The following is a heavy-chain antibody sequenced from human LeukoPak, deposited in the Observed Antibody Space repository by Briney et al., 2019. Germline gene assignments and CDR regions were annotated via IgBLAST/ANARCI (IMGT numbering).Heavy chain of an antibody. Sequence: TETLSLTCSVSGGSISDSSYYWALIRQPPGKGLEWIGSIYYSGSIYYNPSLQSRVSMSVDTSRNQFSLNLRSVTAADTAVYYCASHGLVRWFDPWGQGTLVTVSS. V-gene: IGHV4-39*01. CDR2: IYYSGSI. D-gene: IGHD3/OR15-3a*01. CDR1: GGSISDSSYY. J-gene: IGHJ5*02. CDR3: ASHGLVRWFDP.